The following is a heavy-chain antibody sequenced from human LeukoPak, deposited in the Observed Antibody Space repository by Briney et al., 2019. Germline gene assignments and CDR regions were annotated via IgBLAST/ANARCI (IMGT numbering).Heavy chain of an antibody. V-gene: IGHV1-69*05. CDR1: GGTFSSYA. CDR2: IIPIFGTA. Sequence: ASVKVSCKASGGTFSSYAISWVRQAPGQGLEWMGGIIPIFGTANYAQKFQGRVTITTDESTSTACMELSSLRSEDTAVYYCARGGYYDSSGPVPFDYWGQGTLVTVSS. J-gene: IGHJ4*02. D-gene: IGHD3-22*01. CDR3: ARGGYYDSSGPVPFDY.